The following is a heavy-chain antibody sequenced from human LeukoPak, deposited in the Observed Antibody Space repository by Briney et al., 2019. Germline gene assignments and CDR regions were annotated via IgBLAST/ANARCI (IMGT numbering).Heavy chain of an antibody. V-gene: IGHV3-74*01. J-gene: IGHJ4*02. Sequence: GGSLRLSCAASGFYFSSYWMHWVRQAPGKGLVWVSGINIHGTGTIYADSVKGRFTISRDNAKNTLYLQMISLRAEDTAVYYCARDWRHHVDYWGQGILVTVSS. CDR1: GFYFSSYW. D-gene: IGHD1-14*01. CDR2: INIHGTGT. CDR3: ARDWRHHVDY.